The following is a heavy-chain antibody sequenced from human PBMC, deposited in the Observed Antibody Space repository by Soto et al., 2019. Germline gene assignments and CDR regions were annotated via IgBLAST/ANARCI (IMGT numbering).Heavy chain of an antibody. J-gene: IGHJ4*02. V-gene: IGHV1-69*01. CDR1: GGTFSSYA. CDR2: IIPIFTTA. CDR3: ARRATNDFDFWSGYYDFDY. Sequence: QVQLVQSGAEVKKPGSSVNVSCKASGGTFSSYAISWVRQAPGQGLEWMGGIIPIFTTANYAQNFQGRVTSTADESTSTAYMELSSLRSEDTAVYYCARRATNDFDFWSGYYDFDYWGQGTLVTVSS. D-gene: IGHD3-3*01.